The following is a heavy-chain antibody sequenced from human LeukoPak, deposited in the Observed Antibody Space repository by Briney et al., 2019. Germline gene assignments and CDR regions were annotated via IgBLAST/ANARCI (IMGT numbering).Heavy chain of an antibody. CDR3: ASLDTAMVNGDY. CDR1: GITFSSYW. V-gene: IGHV3-7*01. Sequence: GGSLRLSCAASGITFSSYWMSWVRQAPGKGLEWVANIKQDGSKKNYVDSVKGRFTISRDNAKNSLYLQMNSLRAEDTAMYYCASLDTAMVNGDYWGQGTLVTVSS. CDR2: IKQDGSKK. D-gene: IGHD5-18*01. J-gene: IGHJ4*02.